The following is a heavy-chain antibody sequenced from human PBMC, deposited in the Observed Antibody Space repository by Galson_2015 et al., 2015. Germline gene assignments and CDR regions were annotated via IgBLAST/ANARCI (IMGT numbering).Heavy chain of an antibody. D-gene: IGHD5-18*01. Sequence: SETLSLTCTVSGGSISSYYWSWIRQPPGKGLEWIGYIYYSGSTNYNPSLKSRVTISVDTSKNQFSLKLSSVTAADTAVYYCARDGYSYGFDYWGQGTLVTVSS. J-gene: IGHJ4*02. V-gene: IGHV4-59*01. CDR2: IYYSGST. CDR1: GGSISSYY. CDR3: ARDGYSYGFDY.